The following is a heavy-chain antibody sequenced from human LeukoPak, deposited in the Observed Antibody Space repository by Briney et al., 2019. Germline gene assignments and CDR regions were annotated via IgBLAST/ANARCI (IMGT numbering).Heavy chain of an antibody. V-gene: IGHV4-34*01. CDR1: GGSFSGYY. Sequence: ASETLSLTCAVYGGSFSGYYWSWIRQPPGKGLEWIGEINHSGSTNYNPSLKSRVTISVDTSKNQFSLKLSSVTAADTAVYYCARDFHRENYYYYYMDVWGKGTTVTVSS. CDR2: INHSGST. J-gene: IGHJ6*03. CDR3: ARDFHRENYYYYYMDV.